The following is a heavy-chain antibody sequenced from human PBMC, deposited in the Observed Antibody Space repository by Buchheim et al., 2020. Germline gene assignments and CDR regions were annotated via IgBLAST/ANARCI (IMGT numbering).Heavy chain of an antibody. CDR2: IWPDGSHK. CDR1: GFPFSTYG. J-gene: IGHJ2*01. V-gene: IGHV3-33*01. CDR3: ERVAGHGGNSVNWNFDF. Sequence: QVQLVESGGGVVQPGGSLRLSCAASGFPFSTYGMSWVRQAPGKGLEWVAGIWPDGSHKYYADSLKGRFTISRDNSRNTLYLQGNSLRGEDTAVYYCERVAGHGGNSVNWNFDFWGRGTL. D-gene: IGHD4-23*01.